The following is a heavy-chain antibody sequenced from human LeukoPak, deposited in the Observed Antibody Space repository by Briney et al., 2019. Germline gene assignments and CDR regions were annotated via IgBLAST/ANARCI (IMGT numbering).Heavy chain of an antibody. CDR2: INWSGGST. V-gene: IGHV3-20*04. CDR1: GFTFDDYG. CDR3: ARATRYNWNYGGLDY. D-gene: IGHD1-7*01. J-gene: IGHJ4*02. Sequence: GGSLRLSCAASGFTFDDYGMSWVRQAPGKGLEWVSGINWSGGSTGYADSVKGRFTISRDNAKNSLYLQMNSLRAEDTALYYCARATRYNWNYGGLDYWGQGTLVTVSS.